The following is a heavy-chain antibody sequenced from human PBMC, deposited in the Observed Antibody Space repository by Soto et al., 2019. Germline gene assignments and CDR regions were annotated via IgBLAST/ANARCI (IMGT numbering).Heavy chain of an antibody. Sequence: SLRLSCAASGFTFSSYAMHWVRQAPGKGLEWVAVISYDGSNKYYADSVKGRFTISRDNSKNTLYLQMNSLRAEDTAVYYCARERCSGGSCYSDAFDIWGQGTMVTVSS. J-gene: IGHJ3*02. CDR2: ISYDGSNK. V-gene: IGHV3-30-3*01. CDR3: ARERCSGGSCYSDAFDI. D-gene: IGHD2-15*01. CDR1: GFTFSSYA.